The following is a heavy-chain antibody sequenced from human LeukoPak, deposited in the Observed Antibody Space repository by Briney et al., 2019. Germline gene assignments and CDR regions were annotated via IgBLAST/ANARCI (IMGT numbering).Heavy chain of an antibody. J-gene: IGHJ6*02. D-gene: IGHD5-18*01. Sequence: PGTSLTLSCEAAGFTFGSYAMHWVRQAPGKGLEWVAIIWYDGSKKYYGDSVEGRFTISRDNSKKTVYLQMSSLRADDTAVYYCARSAAMAYYYYYGLDVWGQGTTVAVS. V-gene: IGHV3-33*01. CDR3: ARSAAMAYYYYYGLDV. CDR2: IWYDGSKK. CDR1: GFTFGSYA.